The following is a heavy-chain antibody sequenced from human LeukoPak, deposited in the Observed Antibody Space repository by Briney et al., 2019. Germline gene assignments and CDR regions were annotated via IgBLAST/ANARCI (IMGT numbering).Heavy chain of an antibody. Sequence: SETLSLTCTVSGGSISSYYWSWIRQPPGKGLEWIGYIYYSGSTNYNPSLKSRVTISVDTSKNQFSLKLSSVTAADTAVYYCARDSSGPGPDAFDVWGQGTVVTVSS. J-gene: IGHJ3*01. CDR1: GGSISSYY. V-gene: IGHV4-59*12. CDR3: ARDSSGPGPDAFDV. CDR2: IYYSGST. D-gene: IGHD3-22*01.